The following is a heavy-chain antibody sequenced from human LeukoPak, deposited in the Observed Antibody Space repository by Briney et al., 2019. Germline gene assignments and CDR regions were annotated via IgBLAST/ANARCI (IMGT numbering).Heavy chain of an antibody. CDR1: GLTFSDHY. CDR3: AKVRGIAVAGILDY. J-gene: IGHJ4*02. V-gene: IGHV3-23*01. D-gene: IGHD6-19*01. Sequence: PGGSLRLSCAVSGLTFSDHYMNWVRQAPGKGLEWVSGVSDSSSRIFYTDSVKGRFTISRDNSKNTLYLQMNSLRAEDTAVYYCAKVRGIAVAGILDYWGQGTLVTVSS. CDR2: VSDSSSRI.